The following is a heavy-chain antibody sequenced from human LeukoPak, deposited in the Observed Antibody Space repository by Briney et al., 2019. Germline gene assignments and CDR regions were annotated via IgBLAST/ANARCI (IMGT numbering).Heavy chain of an antibody. V-gene: IGHV1-2*02. D-gene: IGHD6-13*01. J-gene: IGHJ1*01. CDR2: INPNSGGT. CDR1: GYTFTDYY. Sequence: GASVKVSCKASGYTFTDYYMHWVRQAPGQGLEWMGWINPNSGGTNYAQKFQGRVTMTRDTSISTAYMELSRLRSDDTAVYYCATTYSSSFWYFQHWGQGTLVTVSS. CDR3: ATTYSSSFWYFQH.